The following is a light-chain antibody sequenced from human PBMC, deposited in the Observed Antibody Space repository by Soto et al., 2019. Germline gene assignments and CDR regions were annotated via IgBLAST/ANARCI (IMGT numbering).Light chain of an antibody. V-gene: IGKV3-20*01. J-gene: IGKJ1*01. CDR2: SAS. Sequence: EIVVTQSPATLSVSPGVRATLSCRTSQSISDTLAWYQQKPGQAPRLLIYSASRRATGFPARFSGSGSGTDFTLTISRLEPEDFAVYYCHQYGSSPATFGQGTKVDIK. CDR1: QSISDT. CDR3: HQYGSSPAT.